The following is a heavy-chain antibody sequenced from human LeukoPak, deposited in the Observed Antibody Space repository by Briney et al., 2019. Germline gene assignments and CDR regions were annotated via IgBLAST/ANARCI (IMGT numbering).Heavy chain of an antibody. CDR3: ARGKSNYGDYVDY. V-gene: IGHV3-53*01. D-gene: IGHD4-17*01. CDR1: GVSVSSNY. CDR2: IYSGGST. Sequence: GGSLRLSCAASGVSVSSNYISWVRQAPGKGLEWVSIIYSGGSTYYADSVKGRFTISRDNAKNSLYLQMNSLRAEDTAVYYCARGKSNYGDYVDYWGQGTLVTVSS. J-gene: IGHJ4*02.